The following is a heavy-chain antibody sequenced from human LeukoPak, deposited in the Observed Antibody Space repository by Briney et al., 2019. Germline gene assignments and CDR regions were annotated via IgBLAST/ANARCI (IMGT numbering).Heavy chain of an antibody. D-gene: IGHD3-10*01. CDR3: AKAPAPYYYGSGSYP. V-gene: IGHV3-30*02. Sequence: GGSLRLSCAASAFTFNNYGMHWVRQAPGKGLEWVAFIQFDGNDKFYADSVKGRLTISRDNSKNTLYLQMNSLRAEDTAVYYCAKAPAPYYYGSGSYPWGRGTLVTVSS. CDR1: AFTFNNYG. CDR2: IQFDGNDK. J-gene: IGHJ5*02.